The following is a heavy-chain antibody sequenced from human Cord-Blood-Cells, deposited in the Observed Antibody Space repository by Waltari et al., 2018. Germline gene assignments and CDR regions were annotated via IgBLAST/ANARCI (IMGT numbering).Heavy chain of an antibody. D-gene: IGHD2-15*01. CDR3: ARGSPYCSGGSCYSGWFDP. CDR2: IIPIFGTA. V-gene: IGHV1-69*01. CDR1: GGTFRSYA. J-gene: IGHJ5*02. Sequence: QVQLVQSGAEVKKPGSSVKVSCKASGGTFRSYAISWVRQAPGQGLEWMGGIIPIFGTANYAQKFQGRVTITADESTSTAYMELSSLRSEDTAVYYCARGSPYCSGGSCYSGWFDPWGQGTLVTVSS.